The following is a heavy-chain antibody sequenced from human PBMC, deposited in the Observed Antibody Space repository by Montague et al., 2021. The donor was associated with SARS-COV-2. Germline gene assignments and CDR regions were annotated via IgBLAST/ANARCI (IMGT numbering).Heavy chain of an antibody. Sequence: SLRLSCAASGFTFSSYSMNWVRQAPGKGLEWVSSISSSSSYIYYADSVKGRFTISRDNAKNSLYLQMNSLRAEDTAVYYCARDNRPLYSSGWYYYYGMDVWGRGTAVNVSS. CDR2: ISSSSSYI. D-gene: IGHD6-19*01. CDR1: GFTFSSYS. CDR3: ARDNRPLYSSGWYYYYGMDV. V-gene: IGHV3-21*01. J-gene: IGHJ6*02.